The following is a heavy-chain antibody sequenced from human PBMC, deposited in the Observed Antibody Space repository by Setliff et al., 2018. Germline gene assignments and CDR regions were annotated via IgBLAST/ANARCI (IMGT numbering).Heavy chain of an antibody. CDR1: GFSFSNYA. CDR3: ARSPGWIPWFDS. CDR2: FSSRNDYI. D-gene: IGHD5-18*01. V-gene: IGHV3-21*01. J-gene: IGHJ5*01. Sequence: PGWSLRLSCEASGFSFSNYAMNWVRQAPGKGLEWVASFSSRNDYIYHADSVKGRFTISRDNAKTSLYLQMDSLRVEDTAVYFCARSPGWIPWFDSWGQGTLVTVSS.